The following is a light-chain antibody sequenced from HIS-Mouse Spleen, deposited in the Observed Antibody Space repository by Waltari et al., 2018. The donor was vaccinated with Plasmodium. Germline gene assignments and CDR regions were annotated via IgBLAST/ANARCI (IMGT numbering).Light chain of an antibody. CDR3: KQYNNGSFT. V-gene: IGKV3-15*01. Sequence: EIVMTQSPATLSVSPGERATLSCRASQSVSSNLAWYQQKPGQAPRLLTYGASTRATGIPASFSGRGSGTEFTLTISSLQSEDFAVYYGKQYNNGSFTFGPGTKVDIK. CDR2: GAS. J-gene: IGKJ3*01. CDR1: QSVSSN.